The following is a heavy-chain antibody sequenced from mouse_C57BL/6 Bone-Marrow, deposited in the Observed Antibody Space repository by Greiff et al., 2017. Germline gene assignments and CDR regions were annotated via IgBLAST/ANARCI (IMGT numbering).Heavy chain of an antibody. CDR2: IYPSDSET. CDR1: GYTFTSYW. CDR3: ARGNDGYYGNFDY. Sequence: VKLQQPGAELVRPGSSVKLSCKASGYTFTSYWMDWVKQRPGQGLEWIGHIYPSDSETHYNQKFKDKATLTVDKSSSTAYMQLSSLTSEDSAVYYCARGNDGYYGNFDYWGQGTTLTVSS. J-gene: IGHJ2*01. D-gene: IGHD2-3*01. V-gene: IGHV1-61*01.